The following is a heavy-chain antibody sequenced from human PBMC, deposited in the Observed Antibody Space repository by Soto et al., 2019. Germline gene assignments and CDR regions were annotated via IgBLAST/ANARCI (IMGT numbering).Heavy chain of an antibody. V-gene: IGHV3-74*01. Sequence: GGSLRLSCAASGFTFSSYWMHWVRQAPGKGLVWVSRINSDGSSTSYADSVKGRFTISRDNAKNTLYLQMNSLRAEDTAVYYCARALPTYYYDSSLVPDYFDYWGQGTLVTVSS. CDR3: ARALPTYYYDSSLVPDYFDY. CDR2: INSDGSST. CDR1: GFTFSSYW. J-gene: IGHJ4*02. D-gene: IGHD3-22*01.